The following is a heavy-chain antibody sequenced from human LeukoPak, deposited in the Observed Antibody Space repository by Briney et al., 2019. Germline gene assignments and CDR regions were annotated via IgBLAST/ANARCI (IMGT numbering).Heavy chain of an antibody. CDR2: IYSGGST. V-gene: IGHV3-53*01. CDR3: ASHLIAVAFDY. CDR1: GFTVSSNY. J-gene: IGHJ4*02. D-gene: IGHD6-19*01. Sequence: PGGSLRLSCAASGFTVSSNYMSWVRQVPGKGLEWVSVIYSGGSTYYADSVKGRFTISRDNSNNTLYLQMNSLRAEDTAVYYCASHLIAVAFDYWGQGTLVTVSS.